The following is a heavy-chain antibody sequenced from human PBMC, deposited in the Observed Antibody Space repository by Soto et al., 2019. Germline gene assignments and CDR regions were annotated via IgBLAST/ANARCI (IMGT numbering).Heavy chain of an antibody. J-gene: IGHJ5*01. CDR1: DASISSRDYY. V-gene: IGHV4-39*01. CDR3: GIVMVGTSRHIDS. CDR2: IDYNGVT. D-gene: IGHD1-26*01. Sequence: TCTVSDASISSRDYYWGGIRQTPGKGLEWIGNIDYNGVTYYNPSLKSRVTVPKDTTKNQFSLKVASVTAADTAIYYCGIVMVGTSRHIDS.